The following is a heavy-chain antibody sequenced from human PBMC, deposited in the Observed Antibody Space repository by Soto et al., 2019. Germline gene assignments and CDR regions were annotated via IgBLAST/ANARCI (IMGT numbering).Heavy chain of an antibody. V-gene: IGHV3-30*18. D-gene: IGHD3-10*01. CDR3: AKDRRLLWFGEPQAGFDY. J-gene: IGHJ4*02. Sequence: LRLSCAASGFTFSSYGMHWVRQAPGKGLEWVAVISYDGSNKYYADSVKGRFTISRDNSKNTLYLQMNSLRAEDTAVYYCAKDRRLLWFGEPQAGFDYWGQGTLVTVSS. CDR2: ISYDGSNK. CDR1: GFTFSSYG.